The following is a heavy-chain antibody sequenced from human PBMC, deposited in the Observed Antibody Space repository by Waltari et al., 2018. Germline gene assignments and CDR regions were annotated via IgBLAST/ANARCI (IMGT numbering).Heavy chain of an antibody. Sequence: QVQLVESGGGVVQPGRSLRLSCAASGFTFSSYAMHWVRQAPGKGLEWVAVISYDGSNKYYADSVKGRFTISRDNSKNTLYLQMNSLRAEDTAVYYCARDEGPLVTWGQGTLVTVSS. CDR2: ISYDGSNK. J-gene: IGHJ5*02. V-gene: IGHV3-30-3*01. CDR1: GFTFSSYA. CDR3: ARDEGPLVT. D-gene: IGHD2-8*02.